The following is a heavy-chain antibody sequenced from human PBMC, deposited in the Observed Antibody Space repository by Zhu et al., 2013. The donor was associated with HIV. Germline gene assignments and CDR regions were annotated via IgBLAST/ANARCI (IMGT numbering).Heavy chain of an antibody. CDR1: GFIFTGYY. CDR3: ARASGSPSYYYYYGMDV. D-gene: IGHD1-26*01. Sequence: QAQLVQSGSERKQPGASVKVSCKSSGFIFTGYYMHWVRQAPGQGLEWMGWINPDSGGTNYAQKFQGRVTVTRDTSISTAYMELSRLRSDDTAVYYCARASGSPSYYYYYGMDVVGPRDHGHRLL. CDR2: INPDSGGT. J-gene: IGHJ6*02. V-gene: IGHV1-2*02.